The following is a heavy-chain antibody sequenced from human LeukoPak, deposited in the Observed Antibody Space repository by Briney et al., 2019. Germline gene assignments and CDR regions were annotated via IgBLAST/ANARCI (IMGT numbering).Heavy chain of an antibody. CDR3: ARGVYPYYFDY. CDR2: ISPSGGST. D-gene: IGHD6-13*01. CDR1: GYTFTSNY. Sequence: ASVKVSCKAFGYTFTSNYMHWVRQAPGQGPEWMGVISPSGGSTTYAQKFQGRVTMTSDTSTSTVYMELSSLTSEDTAVYYCARGVYPYYFDYWDQGTLVTVSS. V-gene: IGHV1-46*01. J-gene: IGHJ4*02.